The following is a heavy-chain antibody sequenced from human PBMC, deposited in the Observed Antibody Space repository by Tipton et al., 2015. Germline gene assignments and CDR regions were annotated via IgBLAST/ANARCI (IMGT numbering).Heavy chain of an antibody. V-gene: IGHV4-4*02. CDR3: ARARGRHGGLFDS. CDR1: GGSISSSDW. CDR2: IQYSGST. J-gene: IGHJ4*02. D-gene: IGHD4-23*01. Sequence: TLSLTCAVSGGSISSSDWWTWVRQPPGKELEWIGYIQYSGSTNYNPSLKSRVTISVDTSKTQFSLKMSSVTASDTAVYYCARARGRHGGLFDSWGQGILVTFSS.